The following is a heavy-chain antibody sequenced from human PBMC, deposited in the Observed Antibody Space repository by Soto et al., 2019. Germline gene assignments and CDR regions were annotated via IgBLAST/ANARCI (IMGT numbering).Heavy chain of an antibody. CDR2: VKDGGHT. Sequence: QVQLQQWGAGLLKPSETLSLNCAVTGGSLSGYYWSWIRQPPVKGLEWIGEVKDGGHTNYSPSLRGRVTISSDASNNQFSLRLNTVTAADTGVYYCARGQAGGVATHCDQGSLVTVSS. J-gene: IGHJ4*02. D-gene: IGHD5-12*01. CDR3: ARGQAGGVATH. V-gene: IGHV4-34*01. CDR1: GGSLSGYY.